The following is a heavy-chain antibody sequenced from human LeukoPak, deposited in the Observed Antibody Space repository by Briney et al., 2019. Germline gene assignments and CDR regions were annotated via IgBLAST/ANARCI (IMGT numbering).Heavy chain of an antibody. Sequence: PSETLSLTCTVSGGSVSSGSYYWSWIRQPPGKGLEWIGYIYSSGSINYNPSLKSRVTISADTSKNQFSLKLSSVTAADTAVYYCARKRLHSSGYFDYWGQGTLVTVSS. V-gene: IGHV4-61*01. CDR1: GGSVSSGSYY. J-gene: IGHJ4*02. CDR3: ARKRLHSSGYFDY. CDR2: IYSSGSI. D-gene: IGHD5-18*01.